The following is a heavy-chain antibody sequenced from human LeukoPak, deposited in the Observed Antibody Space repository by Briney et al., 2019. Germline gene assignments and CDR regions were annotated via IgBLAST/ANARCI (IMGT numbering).Heavy chain of an antibody. CDR1: GGSVSDSSYY. Sequence: SETLSLTCAVSGGSVSDSSYYWGWIRQPPGKGLEWIGSFYYTGGTYYSPSLKGRVTISVDTSKNQFSLKLSSVTAADTAVYYCARDSSATGTLYYYHGMDVWGQGTTVTVSS. CDR3: ARDSSATGTLYYYHGMDV. CDR2: FYYTGGT. D-gene: IGHD6-13*01. J-gene: IGHJ6*02. V-gene: IGHV4-39*07.